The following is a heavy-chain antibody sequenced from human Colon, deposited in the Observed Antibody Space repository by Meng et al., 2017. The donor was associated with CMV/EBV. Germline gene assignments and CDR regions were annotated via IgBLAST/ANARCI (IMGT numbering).Heavy chain of an antibody. CDR1: GYTFSNYF. Sequence: ASVKVSCKASGYTFSNYFIHWVRQAPGQGLEWMGWIDSRSGDTNFAQNFQGRVSMTRDTSITTAHMELTSLTSDDTALYYCAREGMSTPSAADSWGQGTLVTVSS. CDR3: AREGMSTPSAADS. V-gene: IGHV1-2*02. J-gene: IGHJ4*02. CDR2: IDSRSGDT. D-gene: IGHD6-25*01.